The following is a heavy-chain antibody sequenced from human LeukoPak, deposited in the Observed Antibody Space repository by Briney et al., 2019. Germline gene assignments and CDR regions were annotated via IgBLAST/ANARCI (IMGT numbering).Heavy chain of an antibody. CDR1: GYTFTSYY. D-gene: IGHD6-13*01. Sequence: ASVKVSCKASGYTFTSYYMHWVRQAPGQGLEWMGIINPSGGSTSYAQKFQGRVTMTRDTSTSTVYMELSSLRSEDTAVYYCARGGMSANPRPYYFDYWGQGTLVTVSS. J-gene: IGHJ4*02. CDR3: ARGGMSANPRPYYFDY. CDR2: INPSGGST. V-gene: IGHV1-46*01.